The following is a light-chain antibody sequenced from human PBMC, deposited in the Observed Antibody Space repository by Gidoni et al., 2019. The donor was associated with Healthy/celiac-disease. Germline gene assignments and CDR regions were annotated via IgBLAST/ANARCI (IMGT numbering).Light chain of an antibody. V-gene: IGLV2-14*03. CDR1: SSDVGGYNY. CDR2: DVS. J-gene: IGLJ2*01. Sequence: QSALTQPASVSGSPGQSITISCTGTSSDVGGYNYVAWYQQHPGKAPKLMIYDVSNRPSGVSTLFSGSKSGNAASLTISGLQAEDEADYCCSSYTSSSTPVVFGGGTKLTVL. CDR3: SSYTSSSTPVV.